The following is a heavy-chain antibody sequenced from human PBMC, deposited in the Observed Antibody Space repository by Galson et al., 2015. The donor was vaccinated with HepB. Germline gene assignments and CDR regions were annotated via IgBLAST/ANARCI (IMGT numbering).Heavy chain of an antibody. J-gene: IGHJ3*02. Sequence: SVKVSCKASGYSFTGYYIHWVRQAPGQGLEWMGWINPNSGDTNYAQKFQGRVTLTRDSSISTVYMELSRLRSDDTAVYYCARVIGITFGGIIVRASFDIWGQGTMVTVSS. CDR2: INPNSGDT. V-gene: IGHV1-2*02. CDR1: GYSFTGYY. CDR3: ARVIGITFGGIIVRASFDI. D-gene: IGHD3-16*02.